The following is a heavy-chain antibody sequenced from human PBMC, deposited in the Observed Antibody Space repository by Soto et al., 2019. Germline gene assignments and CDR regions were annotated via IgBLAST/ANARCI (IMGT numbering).Heavy chain of an antibody. CDR1: GFTFSDHF. D-gene: IGHD3-22*01. J-gene: IGHJ4*02. CDR3: ARWEVVTGLDY. Sequence: VQLVESGGGLVQPGGSLRLSCAASGFTFSDHFMDWVRQAPGKGLEWVSYTSSSGSTTHYADSVKGRFTISRDNAKHSLYLQMNSLRVADTAVYYCARWEVVTGLDYWGQGTLVTVSS. CDR2: TSSSGSTT. V-gene: IGHV3-11*01.